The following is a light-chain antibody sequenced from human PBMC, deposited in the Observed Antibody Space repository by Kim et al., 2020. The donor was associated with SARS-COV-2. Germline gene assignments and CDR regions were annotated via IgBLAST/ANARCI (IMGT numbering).Light chain of an antibody. CDR2: GNS. CDR3: QSYDSSLSGWV. CDR1: SSNIGAGYD. V-gene: IGLV1-40*01. J-gene: IGLJ2*01. Sequence: ELTQPPSVSGAPGQRVTISCTGSSSNIGAGYDVHWYQQLPGTAPKLLIYGNSNRPSGVPDRCSGSKSGTSASLAITGLQAEDEADYYCQSYDSSLSGWVFGGGTQLTVL.